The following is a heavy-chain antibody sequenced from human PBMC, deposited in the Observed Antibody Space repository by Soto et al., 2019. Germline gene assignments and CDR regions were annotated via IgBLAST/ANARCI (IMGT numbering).Heavy chain of an antibody. CDR3: AKGSTAMTYFDY. Sequence: QVQLVESGGGVVQPGRSLRLSCAASGFTFSSYGMHWVRQAPGKGLEWVAVISYDGSNKYYADSVKGRFTISRDNSKNTLYLQMNRLGAEDTAVYYCAKGSTAMTYFDYWGQGTLVTVSS. J-gene: IGHJ4*02. V-gene: IGHV3-30*18. CDR2: ISYDGSNK. CDR1: GFTFSSYG. D-gene: IGHD5-18*01.